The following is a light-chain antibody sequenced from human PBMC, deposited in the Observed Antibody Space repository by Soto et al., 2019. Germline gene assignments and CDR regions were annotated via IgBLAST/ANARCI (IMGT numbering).Light chain of an antibody. V-gene: IGLV2-11*01. CDR3: CSYAGSYTWV. J-gene: IGLJ3*02. CDR2: DVN. CDR1: SSDVGGYNY. Sequence: QSALTQPRSVSWSPGQSVTISCTGTSSDVGGYNYVSWYQQYPGKAPKLMIYDVNKWPSGVPDLFSGSKSGTTASLTISGLQAEDEADYYCCSYAGSYTWVFGGGTKVTVL.